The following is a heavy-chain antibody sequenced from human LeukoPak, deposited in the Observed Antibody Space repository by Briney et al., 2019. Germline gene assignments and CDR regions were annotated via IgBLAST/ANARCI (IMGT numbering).Heavy chain of an antibody. J-gene: IGHJ4*02. CDR2: IWYDGSNK. CDR1: GFTFSSYG. CDR3: AKVGYMTTVIHFDY. Sequence: GGSLRLSCAASGFTFSSYGMQWVRQAPGKGLEWVAVIWYDGSNKYYADSVKGRFTISRDNSKNTLYLQMNSLRAEDTAVYYCAKVGYMTTVIHFDYWGQGTLVTVSS. D-gene: IGHD4-17*01. V-gene: IGHV3-33*06.